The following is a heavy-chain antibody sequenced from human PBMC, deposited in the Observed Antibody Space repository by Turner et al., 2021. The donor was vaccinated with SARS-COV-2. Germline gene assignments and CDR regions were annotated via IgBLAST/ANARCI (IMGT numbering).Heavy chain of an antibody. V-gene: IGHV3-23*01. CDR1: RFTFSSYA. J-gene: IGHJ1*01. CDR2: ISGSGGST. Sequence: EVQLLVSGGGLVQPGGSLRLSCAASRFTFSSYAMSWVRQAPGKGLEWVSAISGSGGSTFYADSVKGRFTISRDNSKNTLYLQMNSLRAEDTAVYYCAKDPGVSSGPVLEYFQHWGQGTLVTVSS. CDR3: AKDPGVSSGPVLEYFQH. D-gene: IGHD6-19*01.